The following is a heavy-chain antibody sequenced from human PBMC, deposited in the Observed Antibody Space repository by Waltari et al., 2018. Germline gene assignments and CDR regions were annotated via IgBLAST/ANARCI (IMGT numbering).Heavy chain of an antibody. Sequence: QVQLVQSGAEVKKPGSSVKVSCKASGGTFSSYAISWVRQATGQGRGWMGGIIPIFVPENYEQEFQVRVTVSADESTITAYMELSSLRSEDTAVYYCARSSGYCSGGSCYLDYWGQGTLVTVSS. D-gene: IGHD2-15*01. V-gene: IGHV1-69*13. CDR1: GGTFSSYA. CDR2: IIPIFVPE. J-gene: IGHJ4*02. CDR3: ARSSGYCSGGSCYLDY.